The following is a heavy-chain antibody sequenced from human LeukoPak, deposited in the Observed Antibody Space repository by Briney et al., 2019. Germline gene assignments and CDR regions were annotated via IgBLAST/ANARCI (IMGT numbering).Heavy chain of an antibody. J-gene: IGHJ4*02. CDR1: GFTFSSYW. CDR2: INSDGSST. Sequence: GGPLRLSCAASGFTFSSYWMHWVRQAPGKGLVWVSRINSDGSSTSYADSVKGRFTISRDNAKNTLYLQMNSLRAEDTAVYYCAREDYGDYFDYWGQGTPVTVSS. V-gene: IGHV3-74*01. D-gene: IGHD4-17*01. CDR3: AREDYGDYFDY.